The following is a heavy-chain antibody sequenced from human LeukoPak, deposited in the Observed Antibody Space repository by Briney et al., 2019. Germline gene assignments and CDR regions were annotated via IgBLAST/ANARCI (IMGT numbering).Heavy chain of an antibody. J-gene: IGHJ4*02. V-gene: IGHV3-33*01. Sequence: PGRSLRLSYAASGFTFSGYAMHWVRQAPGKGLEWVAVLWYDGSKEYYADSVRGRFTISRDNSKNTLHLQMNSLRAEDTAVYYCVRDFVLGGTWNFDYWGQGTLVTVSS. CDR1: GFTFSGYA. D-gene: IGHD3-16*01. CDR3: VRDFVLGGTWNFDY. CDR2: LWYDGSKE.